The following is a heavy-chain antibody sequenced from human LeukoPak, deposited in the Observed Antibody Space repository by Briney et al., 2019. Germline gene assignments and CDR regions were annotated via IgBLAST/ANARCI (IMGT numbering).Heavy chain of an antibody. V-gene: IGHV1-3*01. CDR1: GYTFTSYA. Sequence: ASVKVSCKASGYTFTSYAMHWVRQAPGQRLEWMGWINAGNGNTKYSQEFQGRVTITRDTSASTAYMELSRLRSDDTALYYCARDFTGLLPPSYYFDYWGQGTLVTVSS. CDR3: ARDFTGLLPPSYYFDY. D-gene: IGHD2-15*01. CDR2: INAGNGNT. J-gene: IGHJ4*02.